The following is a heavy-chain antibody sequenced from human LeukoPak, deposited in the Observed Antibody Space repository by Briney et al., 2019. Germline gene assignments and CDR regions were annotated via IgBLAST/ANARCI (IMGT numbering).Heavy chain of an antibody. V-gene: IGHV4-39*07. D-gene: IGHD1-14*01. CDR2: IYYGGTS. CDR1: GDSISSSGYY. CDR3: ARVNSWTEEPDTGFDY. J-gene: IGHJ4*02. Sequence: SETLSLTCTVSGDSISSSGYYWGWIRQSPAKGLEWIGSIYYGGTSYYNPSLKSRVTISVDTSKNQFSLQLNSVTPEDTAVYYCARVNSWTEEPDTGFDYWGQGTLVTVSS.